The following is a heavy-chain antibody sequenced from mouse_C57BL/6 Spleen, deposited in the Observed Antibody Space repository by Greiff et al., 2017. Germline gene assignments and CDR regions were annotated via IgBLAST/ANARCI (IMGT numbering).Heavy chain of an antibody. D-gene: IGHD4-1*01. CDR2: IWRGGST. CDR1: GFSLTSYG. Sequence: QVQLQQSGPGLVQPSQSLSITCTVSGFSLTSYGVHWVRQSPGKGLEWLGVIWRGGSTDYNAAFMSGLSITKDNSKSQVFFKMNSLQADETAIYYCAKETGTGWYFDVWGTGTTVTVSS. J-gene: IGHJ1*03. CDR3: AKETGTGWYFDV. V-gene: IGHV2-5*01.